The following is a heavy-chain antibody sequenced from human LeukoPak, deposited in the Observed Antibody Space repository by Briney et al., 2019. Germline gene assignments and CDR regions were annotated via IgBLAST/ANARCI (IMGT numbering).Heavy chain of an antibody. D-gene: IGHD3-10*01. CDR2: IIPIFGTA. CDR3: ASGSGSAFFDY. CDR1: GGTFNSYA. V-gene: IGHV1-69*13. Sequence: GASVKVSCKASGGTFNSYAISWVRQAPGQGLEWMGGIIPIFGTANYAQKFQGRVTITADESTSTAYMELSSLRSEDTAVYYCASGSGSAFFDYWGQGTLVTVSS. J-gene: IGHJ4*02.